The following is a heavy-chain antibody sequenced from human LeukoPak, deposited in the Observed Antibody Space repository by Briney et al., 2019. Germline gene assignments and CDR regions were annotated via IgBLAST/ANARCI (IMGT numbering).Heavy chain of an antibody. CDR3: ARSAVGTSCCTAVDY. CDR2: ISTSGDRT. Sequence: GGSLRLASAASGFTFSTYAMTWVRQAPGKGLEWDSGISTSGDRTYYADSVKGRFTISRDNSKNTLYLQMNSLRAEDTAEYYCARSAVGTSCCTAVDYWGQGTLVTVSS. D-gene: IGHD1-26*01. J-gene: IGHJ4*02. CDR1: GFTFSTYA. V-gene: IGHV3-23*01.